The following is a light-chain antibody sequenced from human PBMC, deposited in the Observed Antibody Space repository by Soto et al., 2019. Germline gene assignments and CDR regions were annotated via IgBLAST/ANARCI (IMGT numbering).Light chain of an antibody. J-gene: IGKJ2*01. CDR1: QSISSW. CDR3: QQYNSYSRYT. CDR2: KAS. Sequence: DIPMTQSPSTLSASVGDRVTITCRASQSISSWLAWYQQKPGKAPKLLIYKASSLESGVPSRFSGSGSGTEFTLTNSSLQPDDFATYYCQQYNSYSRYTFGEGTKLEIK. V-gene: IGKV1-5*03.